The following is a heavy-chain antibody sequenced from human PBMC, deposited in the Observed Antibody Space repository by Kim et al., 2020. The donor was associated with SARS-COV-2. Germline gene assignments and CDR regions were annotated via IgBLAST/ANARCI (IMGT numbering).Heavy chain of an antibody. D-gene: IGHD1-1*01. CDR1: GGSVSNYY. J-gene: IGHJ3*01. V-gene: IGHV4-59*02. Sequence: SETLSLTCSVSGGSVSNYYWTWIRQSPGKGLEWIGYISYSGSINYNPSVNSRATISADASKKQFSLQLSSVTAADTAVYYCATRRDERYTCSVFDFWGQGTMVTVSS. CDR2: ISYSGSI. CDR3: ATRRDERYTCSVFDF.